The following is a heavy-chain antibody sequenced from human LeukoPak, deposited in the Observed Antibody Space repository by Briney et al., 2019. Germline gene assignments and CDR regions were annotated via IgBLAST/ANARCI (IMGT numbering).Heavy chain of an antibody. V-gene: IGHV3-74*01. Sequence: GGSLRLSCTFSGFTFNSHYVHWVRQAPGQGLLWVSRTTDDATTTYADSVRGRFTISRDIAKKTLYLQMNSLRAEDTAVYYCARGHLYSFDHWGQGALVTVSS. CDR3: ARGHLYSFDH. J-gene: IGHJ4*02. D-gene: IGHD4-11*01. CDR1: GFTFNSHY. CDR2: TTDDATTT.